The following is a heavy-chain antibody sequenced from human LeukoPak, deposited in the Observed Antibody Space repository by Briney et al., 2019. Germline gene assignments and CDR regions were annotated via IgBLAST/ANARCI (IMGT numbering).Heavy chain of an antibody. V-gene: IGHV4-34*01. CDR3: ARGLSTMIVVVRPPYYFDY. D-gene: IGHD3-22*01. J-gene: IGHJ4*02. CDR2: INHSGST. CDR1: GGSISSYY. Sequence: SETLSLTYTVSGGSISSYYWSWIRQPPGKGLEWIGEINHSGSTNYNPSLKSRVTISVDTSKNQFSLKLSSVTAADTAVYYCARGLSTMIVVVRPPYYFDYWGQGTLVTVSS.